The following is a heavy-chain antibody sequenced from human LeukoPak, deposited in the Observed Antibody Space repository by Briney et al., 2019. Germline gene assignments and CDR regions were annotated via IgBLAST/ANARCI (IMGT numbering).Heavy chain of an antibody. J-gene: IGHJ4*02. CDR3: ARGRGYRDYDRPLDY. V-gene: IGHV3-53*01. CDR2: ITSGGNT. Sequence: GGSLRLSGAASGFTVSSNYMNWVRQAPGKRLEWVADITSGGNTYYAHSVKGRFTTSRDNSKNTLYVQMNSLRAEDTAIYYCARGRGYRDYDRPLDYWGQGTLVTVSS. CDR1: GFTVSSNY. D-gene: IGHD5-12*01.